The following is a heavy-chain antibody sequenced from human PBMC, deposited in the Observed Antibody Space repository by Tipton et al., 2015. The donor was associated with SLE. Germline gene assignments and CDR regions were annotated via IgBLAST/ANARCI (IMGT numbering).Heavy chain of an antibody. CDR3: ARAAAIFGGVNLGYYMDV. CDR1: GGSFSGYY. D-gene: IGHD3-3*01. V-gene: IGHV4-34*01. J-gene: IGHJ6*03. CDR2: INHSGST. Sequence: TLSLTCAVYGGSFSGYYWSWIRQPPGKGLEWIGEINHSGSTNYNPSHKSRVTISVDTSKNQFSLKLSSVTAADTAVYYCARAAAIFGGVNLGYYMDVWGKGTTVTVSS.